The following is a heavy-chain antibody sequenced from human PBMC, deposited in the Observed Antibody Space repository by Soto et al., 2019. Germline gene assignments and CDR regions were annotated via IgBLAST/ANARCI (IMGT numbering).Heavy chain of an antibody. D-gene: IGHD2-2*01. CDR3: ARDDPRYCSSTSCYVYYMDV. CDR2: ISSSSSYI. CDR1: GFTFSSYS. Sequence: EVQLVESGGGLVKPGGSLRLSCAASGFTFSSYSMNWVRQAPGKGLEWVSSISSSSSYIYYADSVKGRFTISRDNAKNSLYLQMNSLRAEDKAVYYCARDDPRYCSSTSCYVYYMDVWGKGTTVTVSS. J-gene: IGHJ6*03. V-gene: IGHV3-21*01.